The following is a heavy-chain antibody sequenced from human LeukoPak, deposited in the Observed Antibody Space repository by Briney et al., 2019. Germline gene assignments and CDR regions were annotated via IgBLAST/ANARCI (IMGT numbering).Heavy chain of an antibody. CDR2: ISNASGTI. Sequence: GSLRLSCAASGFPFSTYSMNWVRLAPGKGLEWVSFISNASGTIYYADSVKGRFTISRDNAKNSLYLQMNSLRAEDTAVYYCASGRTVYYYYMDVWGKGTTVTVSS. J-gene: IGHJ6*03. CDR1: GFPFSTYS. D-gene: IGHD2-8*01. V-gene: IGHV3-48*01. CDR3: ASGRTVYYYYMDV.